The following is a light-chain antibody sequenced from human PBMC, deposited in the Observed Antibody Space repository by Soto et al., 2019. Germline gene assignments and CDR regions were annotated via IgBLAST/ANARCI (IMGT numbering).Light chain of an antibody. CDR2: GAS. CDR1: QSVSSNY. Sequence: IVLKQSPGTLSLSPGVRANLSCSASQSVSSNYFAWYQQKPGQAPRLLIYGASSRATGIPDRFSGSGSGTDFTLTISRLEPEDFAVYYCQQYGSSHTFGGGTNVDIK. V-gene: IGKV3-20*01. J-gene: IGKJ4*01. CDR3: QQYGSSHT.